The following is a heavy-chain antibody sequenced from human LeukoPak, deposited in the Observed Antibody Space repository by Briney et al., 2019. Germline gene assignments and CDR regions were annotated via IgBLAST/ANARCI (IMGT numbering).Heavy chain of an antibody. J-gene: IGHJ3*02. D-gene: IGHD6-13*01. CDR1: GGSFSGYY. CDR2: INHSGST. Sequence: SETLSLTCAVYGGSFSGYYWNWIRQPPGKGLEWIGEINHSGSTNYNPSLKSRVTISVDTSKNQFSLKLRSVTAADTAVYYCARGTPRLTAAAGTRGFNIWGQGTMVTVSS. CDR3: ARGTPRLTAAAGTRGFNI. V-gene: IGHV4-34*01.